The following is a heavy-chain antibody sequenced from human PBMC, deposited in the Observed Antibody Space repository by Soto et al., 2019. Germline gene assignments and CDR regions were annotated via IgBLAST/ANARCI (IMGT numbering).Heavy chain of an antibody. CDR1: GFTFRNYA. J-gene: IGHJ4*02. V-gene: IGHV3-23*01. D-gene: IGHD7-27*01. Sequence: GGSLRLSCAASGFTFRNYAMSWVRQAPARGLEWFSAITGSGSDTYYADSVRGRFTISRDNSNNMLYLQMNSLGAEDTAVYYCAGAPNWAYFDFWGLGTLVTVSS. CDR2: ITGSGSDT. CDR3: AGAPNWAYFDF.